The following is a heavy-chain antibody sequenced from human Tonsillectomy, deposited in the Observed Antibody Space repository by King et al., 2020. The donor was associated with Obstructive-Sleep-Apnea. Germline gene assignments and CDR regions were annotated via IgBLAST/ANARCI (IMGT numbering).Heavy chain of an antibody. J-gene: IGHJ4*02. D-gene: IGHD3-22*01. CDR1: GFTFISYA. CDR2: ISGSGGST. V-gene: IGHV3-23*04. CDR3: AKSPSNLYYYDSSGYYFDY. Sequence: VQLVESGGGLVQPGGSLRLSCAASGFTFISYAMSWVRQAPGKGLEGVSAISGSGGSTYYADSVKGRLTISRDNSKNTLYLQMNSLRAEDTAVYYCAKSPSNLYYYDSSGYYFDYWGQGTLVTVSS.